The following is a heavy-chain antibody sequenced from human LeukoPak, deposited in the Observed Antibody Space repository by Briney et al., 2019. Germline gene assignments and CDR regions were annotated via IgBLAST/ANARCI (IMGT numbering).Heavy chain of an antibody. J-gene: IGHJ4*02. Sequence: SETLSLTCAVYGGSFSGYYWSWIRQPPGKGLDWIGEINHSGSTNYNPSLKSRVTISVDTSKNQFSLKLSSVTAADTAVYYCARSFSIAARPLFFDYWGQGTLVTVSS. V-gene: IGHV4-34*01. CDR1: GGSFSGYY. CDR3: ARSFSIAARPLFFDY. CDR2: INHSGST. D-gene: IGHD6-6*01.